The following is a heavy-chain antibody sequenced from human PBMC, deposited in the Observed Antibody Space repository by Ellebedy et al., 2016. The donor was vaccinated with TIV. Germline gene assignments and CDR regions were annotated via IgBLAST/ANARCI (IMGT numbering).Heavy chain of an antibody. CDR2: ITWNSGRI. CDR1: GFTFDDYA. D-gene: IGHD6-19*01. CDR3: AKARNRIGEAGTYYFDY. Sequence: SLKISXAASGFTFDDYAMHWVRQVPGKGLEWVSGITWNSGRIAYAASLKGRFTISRDNAKNSLYLQMNSLRAEDTGLYYCAKARNRIGEAGTYYFDYWGQGTLGTVYS. V-gene: IGHV3-9*01. J-gene: IGHJ4*02.